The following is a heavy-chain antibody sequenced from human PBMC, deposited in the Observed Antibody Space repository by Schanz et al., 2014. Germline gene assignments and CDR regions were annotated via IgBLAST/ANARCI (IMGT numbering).Heavy chain of an antibody. D-gene: IGHD1-1*01. Sequence: VQLVESGGGLVQPGGSLRLSCAASGFTVSTNYMTWVRQAPGKGLECVSVLYTGGSTFYAESVRGRFFISRDSSKNTLFLHMNSLRAEDTAVYYCVRDAGRDGYNLAFDVWGQGTLVTVSS. CDR3: VRDAGRDGYNLAFDV. CDR2: LYTGGST. CDR1: GFTVSTNY. J-gene: IGHJ3*01. V-gene: IGHV3-53*01.